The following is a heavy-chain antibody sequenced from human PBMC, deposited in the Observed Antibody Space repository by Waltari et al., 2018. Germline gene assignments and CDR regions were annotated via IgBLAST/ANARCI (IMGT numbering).Heavy chain of an antibody. V-gene: IGHV3-74*01. J-gene: IGHJ4*02. Sequence: EVQLVESGGGLVQPGGSLRLSCAASGFTFSSYWMHWVRQAPGKGLVLVSRINSDGSSTSYADSVKGRFTISRDNAKNTLYLQMNSLRAEDTAVYYCARDLMITFGGVIPGYWGQGTLVTVSS. CDR1: GFTFSSYW. CDR3: ARDLMITFGGVIPGY. CDR2: INSDGSST. D-gene: IGHD3-16*02.